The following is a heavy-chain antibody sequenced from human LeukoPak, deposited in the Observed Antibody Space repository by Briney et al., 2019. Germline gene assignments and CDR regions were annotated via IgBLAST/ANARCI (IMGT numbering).Heavy chain of an antibody. CDR2: INHSGST. Sequence: SETLSLTCAVYGGSFSGYYWSWIRQPPGKGLEWIGEINHSGSTNYNPSLKSRVTISVDTSKNQFSLKLSSVTAADTAVYYCAREYDYVWGSYRYLFDYWGQGTLVTVSS. V-gene: IGHV4-34*01. D-gene: IGHD3-16*02. CDR1: GGSFSGYY. J-gene: IGHJ4*02. CDR3: AREYDYVWGSYRYLFDY.